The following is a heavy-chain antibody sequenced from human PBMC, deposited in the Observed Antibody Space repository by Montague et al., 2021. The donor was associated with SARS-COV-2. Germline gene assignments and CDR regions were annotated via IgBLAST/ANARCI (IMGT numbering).Heavy chain of an antibody. CDR1: GYSITHAYY. Sequence: TLSLTCTDSGYSITHAYYWGWIRQPPGKGLEWIGNIWHGGSTYYNPSLKIRVTISVDTSNNQFSLKLTSVTAADTAVYYCARTSQYCTPTNCYLPNAMDVWGQGTTVTVSS. J-gene: IGHJ6*02. CDR2: IWHGGST. D-gene: IGHD2-8*01. V-gene: IGHV4-38-2*02. CDR3: ARTSQYCTPTNCYLPNAMDV.